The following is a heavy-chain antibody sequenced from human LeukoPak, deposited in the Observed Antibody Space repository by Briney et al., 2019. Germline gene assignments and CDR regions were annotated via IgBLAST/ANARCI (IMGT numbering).Heavy chain of an antibody. V-gene: IGHV1-8*01. J-gene: IGHJ3*02. CDR3: ARGIRKVLPSAFDI. D-gene: IGHD2-8*02. CDR2: MNPNSGST. CDR1: GYTFTIHD. Sequence: ASVKVSCKASGYTFTIHDINWVRQATGQGLEWMGWMNPNSGSTGYAQKFQGRVTMTRNTSISTAYMELSSLRSEDTAVYYCARGIRKVLPSAFDIWGQGTTVTVSS.